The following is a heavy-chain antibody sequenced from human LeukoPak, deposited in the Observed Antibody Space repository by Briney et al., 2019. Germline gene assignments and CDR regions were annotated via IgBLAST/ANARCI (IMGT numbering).Heavy chain of an antibody. J-gene: IGHJ4*02. CDR2: INSDGSST. V-gene: IGHV3-74*01. CDR1: GFTFSNYW. D-gene: IGHD3-10*01. Sequence: GGSLRLSCAASGFTFSNYWMHWVRQAPGKGLVWVSRINSDGSSTSYADSVKGRFTISRDNAKNTLYLQMNSLRAEDTAVYYCARGPPNASGSINDYWGQGTPVTVSS. CDR3: ARGPPNASGSINDY.